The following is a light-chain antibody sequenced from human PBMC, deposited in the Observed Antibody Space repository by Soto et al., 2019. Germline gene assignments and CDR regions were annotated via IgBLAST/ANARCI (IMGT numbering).Light chain of an antibody. CDR3: MLYRGGSLVV. Sequence: QAVVTQELSVSVSPGGTVTRTCGLTSGSVSTTYYPSLYQQAPGQAPRTILYSTNIRSSGVPDRFSGSILENKADRTITGAQTDDECDYHCMLYRGGSLVVCGGGTKLTVL. CDR1: SGSVSTTYY. J-gene: IGLJ2*01. V-gene: IGLV8-61*01. CDR2: STN.